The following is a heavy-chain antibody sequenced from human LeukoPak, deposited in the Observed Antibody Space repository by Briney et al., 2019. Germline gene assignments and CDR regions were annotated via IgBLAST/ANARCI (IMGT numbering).Heavy chain of an antibody. D-gene: IGHD1-26*01. CDR3: ASTLGAVRPEPAFDY. J-gene: IGHJ4*02. V-gene: IGHV3-30*03. Sequence: PGGSLRLSCAASGFTFGSYGMHWVRQAPGKGLEWVAVISYDGIHKYYADSVKVRFTISRDNSKNTVYLQMNSLRAEDTAVYYCASTLGAVRPEPAFDYWGQGTLVTVSS. CDR1: GFTFGSYG. CDR2: ISYDGIHK.